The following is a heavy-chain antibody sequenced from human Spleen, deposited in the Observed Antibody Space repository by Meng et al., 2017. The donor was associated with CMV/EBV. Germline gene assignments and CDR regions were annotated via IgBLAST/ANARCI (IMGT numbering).Heavy chain of an antibody. Sequence: QVQLQESGPGLVEPSQTLSPTCTVSGGSMRSGNYYWSWIRQPPGKGLEWIGYIHHSGSAYYNPSLKSRVSISVDTSKNQFSLNLNSMTAADTAVYYCASFDHIPRRNYFDYWGQGTLVTVSS. CDR2: IHHSGSA. J-gene: IGHJ4*02. CDR1: GGSMRSGNYY. CDR3: ASFDHIPRRNYFDY. D-gene: IGHD2-21*01. V-gene: IGHV4-30-4*01.